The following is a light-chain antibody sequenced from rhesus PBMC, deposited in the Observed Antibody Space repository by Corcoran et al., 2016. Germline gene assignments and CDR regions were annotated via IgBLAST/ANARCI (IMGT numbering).Light chain of an antibody. CDR2: GAS. V-gene: IGKV3-42*03. J-gene: IGKJ4*01. CDR1: QSVSSS. CDR3: PQYSNWPLT. Sequence: EIVMTQSPATLSLSPGERATLSCRASQSVSSSLAWYQQKPGHAPGLPSYGASRRATGNPDRFSGRGSGTEFTLTISSLEPEDFAVYYCPQYSNWPLTFGGGTKVEIK.